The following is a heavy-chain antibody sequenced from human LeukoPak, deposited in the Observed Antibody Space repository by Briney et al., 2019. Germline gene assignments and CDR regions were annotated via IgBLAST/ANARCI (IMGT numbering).Heavy chain of an antibody. CDR2: IYYSGNT. CDR1: GGSISSTSHF. J-gene: IGHJ4*02. D-gene: IGHD3-3*01. V-gene: IGHV4-39*01. CDR3: ARLDFGSYNY. Sequence: SETLSLTCSVSGGSISSTSHFWAWIRQPPGTGLEWIASIYYSGNTFYNPSLKSRVTISVDTSKNQFSLKLSSVTAADTAVYYCARLDFGSYNYWGQGTLVTVSS.